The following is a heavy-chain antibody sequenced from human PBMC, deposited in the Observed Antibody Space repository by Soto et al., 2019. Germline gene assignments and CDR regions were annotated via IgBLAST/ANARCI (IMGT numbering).Heavy chain of an antibody. CDR1: GYTFTSYG. V-gene: IGHV1-18*01. CDR3: ARDGRPYIDTLTAYYYYGMDV. Sequence: QVQLVQSGVEVKKPGASVKVSCKSSGYTFTSYGFSWVRQAPGQGLEWMGWVSAYNGNTNYAQNLQGRVTMTTNTSTSTAYMEVRSLRSDDTAVYYCARDGRPYIDTLTAYYYYGMDVWGQGTTVTVSS. D-gene: IGHD2-15*01. CDR2: VSAYNGNT. J-gene: IGHJ6*02.